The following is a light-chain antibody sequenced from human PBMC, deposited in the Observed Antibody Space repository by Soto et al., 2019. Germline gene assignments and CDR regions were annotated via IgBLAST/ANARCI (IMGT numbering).Light chain of an antibody. J-gene: IGKJ4*01. CDR1: QSVSRY. CDR3: QQRSDWPST. Sequence: DIVLTQSPATLSLSPGERATLSCRASQSVSRYLAWYQQKPGQAPRLLIYDAPNRATGIPARFSGSGSGTYFTLTISSLEPEDFAVYYCQQRSDWPSTFGGGTKVEI. V-gene: IGKV3-11*01. CDR2: DAP.